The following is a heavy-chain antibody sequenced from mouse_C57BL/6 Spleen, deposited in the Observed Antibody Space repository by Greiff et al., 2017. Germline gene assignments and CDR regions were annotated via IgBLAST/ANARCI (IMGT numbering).Heavy chain of an antibody. Sequence: DVMLVESGGGLVKPGGSLKLSCAASGFTFSDYGMHWVRQAPEQGLAWVAYISSGSSTIYYADTVKGRFTISRDNAKNTLFLQMTSLRSEDTAMYYCARGGYFDVWGTGTTVTVSS. J-gene: IGHJ1*03. CDR1: GFTFSDYG. CDR2: ISSGSSTI. CDR3: ARGGYFDV. V-gene: IGHV5-17*01.